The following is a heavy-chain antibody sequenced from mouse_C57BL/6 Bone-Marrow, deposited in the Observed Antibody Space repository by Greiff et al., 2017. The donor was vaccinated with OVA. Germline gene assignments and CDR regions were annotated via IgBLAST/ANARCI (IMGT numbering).Heavy chain of an antibody. V-gene: IGHV1-55*01. Sequence: VQLQQSGAELVKPGASVKMSCKASGYTFTSYWLTWVKQRPGQGLEWIGDIYPGSGSTNYNEKFKSKATLTVDTSSSTAYMQLSSLTSEDSAVYYCARGGITTVVADYWGQGTTLTVSS. CDR3: ARGGITTVVADY. J-gene: IGHJ2*01. CDR2: IYPGSGST. CDR1: GYTFTSYW. D-gene: IGHD1-1*01.